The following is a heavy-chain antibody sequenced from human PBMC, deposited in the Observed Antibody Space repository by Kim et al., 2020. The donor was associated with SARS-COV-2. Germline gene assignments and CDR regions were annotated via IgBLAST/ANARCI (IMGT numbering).Heavy chain of an antibody. Sequence: SETLSLTCAVSGGSISSSNWWSWVRQPPGKGLEWIGEIYHSGSTNYNPSLKSRVTISVDKSKNQFSLKLSSVTAADTAVYYCAREDMYYYGSGSLSDYYYYYGMDVWGQGTTVTVSS. V-gene: IGHV4-4*02. CDR1: GGSISSSNW. J-gene: IGHJ6*02. CDR3: AREDMYYYGSGSLSDYYYYYGMDV. CDR2: IYHSGST. D-gene: IGHD3-10*01.